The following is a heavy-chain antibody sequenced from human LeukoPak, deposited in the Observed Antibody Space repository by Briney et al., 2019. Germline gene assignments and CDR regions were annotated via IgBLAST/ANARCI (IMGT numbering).Heavy chain of an antibody. CDR2: IKQDGTDK. CDR3: AKVAKYYYGSETYYFFEH. J-gene: IGHJ4*02. Sequence: GGSLRLSCAAAGFTFTTYWMSWVRQAPGKWLEWVANIKQDGTDKYYVDSVKGRFTISRDNAKNSLYLQMNSLRVEDTAVYYCAKVAKYYYGSETYYFFEHWGQGTPATASS. V-gene: IGHV3-7*01. D-gene: IGHD3-10*01. CDR1: GFTFTTYW.